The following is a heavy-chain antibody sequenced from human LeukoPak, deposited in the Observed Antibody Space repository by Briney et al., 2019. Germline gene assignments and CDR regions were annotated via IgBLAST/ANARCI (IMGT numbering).Heavy chain of an antibody. D-gene: IGHD2-15*01. CDR3: ARGPLRVVVVAARGNWFDP. Sequence: PSETLSLTCTVSGGSISSGGYYWSWIRQHPGKGLEWIGYIYYSGSTYYNPSLKSRVTISVDTSKNQFSLKLSSVTAADTAVYYCARGPLRVVVVAARGNWFDPWGQGTLVTVSS. V-gene: IGHV4-31*03. CDR2: IYYSGST. J-gene: IGHJ5*02. CDR1: GGSISSGGYY.